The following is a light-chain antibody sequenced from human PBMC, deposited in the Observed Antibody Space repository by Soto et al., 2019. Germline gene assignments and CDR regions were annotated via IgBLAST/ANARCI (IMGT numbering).Light chain of an antibody. J-gene: IGLJ2*01. CDR2: EVT. CDR1: NNDVGGYNY. V-gene: IGLV2-8*01. Sequence: QSALTQPPSASGSPGQSVTISCTGTNNDVGGYNYVSWYQQHPGKAPKLMIYEVTKRPSGVPDRFSGSKSGNTASLTVSGLQAEDEADYHCSSYADTFVVFGGGTQLTVL. CDR3: SSYADTFVV.